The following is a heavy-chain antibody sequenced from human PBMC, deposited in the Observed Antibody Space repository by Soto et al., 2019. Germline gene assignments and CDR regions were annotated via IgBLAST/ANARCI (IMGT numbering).Heavy chain of an antibody. J-gene: IGHJ6*03. V-gene: IGHV1-2*02. CDR2: INPNGGVT. CDR3: ARESGGATATLDYYYFYMDV. CDR1: GDTFNDYY. D-gene: IGHD5-12*01. Sequence: QVQLVQSGAEVKKPGASVTVSCRSSGDTFNDYYIHWVRQAPGQGLEWMGWINPNGGVTKYAQKFQGGVSMTRDTSLRTVYMQLSRLRSDDTAVYYCARESGGATATLDYYYFYMDVWGTGTTVTVSS.